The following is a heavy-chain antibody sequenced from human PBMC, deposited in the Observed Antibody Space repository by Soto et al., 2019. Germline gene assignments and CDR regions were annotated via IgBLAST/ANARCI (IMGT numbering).Heavy chain of an antibody. CDR2: IYYSGST. J-gene: IGHJ1*01. D-gene: IGHD3-10*02. V-gene: IGHV4-59*01. Sequence: PSETRFRTCTVSGCSISSYYWSWIRQPPGKGLEWIGYIYYSGSTNYNPSLKSRVTISVDTSKNQFSLKLSSVTAADTAVYYSASSVFLWGQGTLVTVSS. CDR1: GCSISSYY. CDR3: ASSVFL.